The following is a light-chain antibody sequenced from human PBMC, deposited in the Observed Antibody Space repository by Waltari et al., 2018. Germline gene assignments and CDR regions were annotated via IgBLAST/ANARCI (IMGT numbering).Light chain of an antibody. CDR3: HQDYNTPYS. CDR1: RTVLYDSNNKND. CDR2: GAS. Sequence: DIVITQSPDSLVVPLGERPPITCNSRRTVLYDSNNKNDLAWYQQKPGPPPNPLIYGASTRKSGVPDRFSGSGSGTDFTLTISTLQAEDVAVYYCHQDYNTPYSYGQGTKLEIK. V-gene: IGKV4-1*01. J-gene: IGKJ2*03.